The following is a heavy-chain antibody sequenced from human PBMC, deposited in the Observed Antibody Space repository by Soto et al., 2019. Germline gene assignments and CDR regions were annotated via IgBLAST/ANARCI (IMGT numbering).Heavy chain of an antibody. CDR2: INHSGRT. Sequence: QVQLQQWGAGLLKPSETLSLTCAVYGGSFSGYYWSWFRQPPGKGLEWIGEINHSGRTNYNPSLKIRVTISVDTSKNQFSLKLSSVTAADTAVYYCSRFGGVIVPAFDYWGQGTLVTVSS. CDR3: SRFGGVIVPAFDY. J-gene: IGHJ4*02. CDR1: GGSFSGYY. V-gene: IGHV4-34*01. D-gene: IGHD3-16*02.